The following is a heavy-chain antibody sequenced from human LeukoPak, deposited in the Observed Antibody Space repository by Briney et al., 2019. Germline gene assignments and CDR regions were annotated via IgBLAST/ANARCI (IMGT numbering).Heavy chain of an antibody. V-gene: IGHV4-38-2*02. Sequence: PSETLSLTCSVSGYSINSGYYWGWIRQPPGKGLEWIGTIYHSGSTYCNPSLKSRVTISIDTSKNQFSLKLSSVTAADTAAYYCARGASSVNRVHAFDIWGQGTMVTVSS. D-gene: IGHD5/OR15-5a*01. J-gene: IGHJ3*02. CDR1: GYSINSGYY. CDR3: ARGASSVNRVHAFDI. CDR2: IYHSGST.